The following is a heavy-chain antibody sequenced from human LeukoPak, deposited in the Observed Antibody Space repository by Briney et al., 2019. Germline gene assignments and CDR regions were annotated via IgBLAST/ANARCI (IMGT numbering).Heavy chain of an antibody. D-gene: IGHD4-11*01. V-gene: IGHV4-31*03. J-gene: IGHJ5*02. CDR1: GGSISSGGYY. CDR2: IYYSGST. Sequence: SQTLSLTCTVSGGSISSGGYYWSWIRQHPGEGLEWIGYIYYSGSTYYNPSLKSRVTISVDTSKNQFSLKLSSVTAADTAVYYCARGRSNYRGWFDPWGQGTLVTVSS. CDR3: ARGRSNYRGWFDP.